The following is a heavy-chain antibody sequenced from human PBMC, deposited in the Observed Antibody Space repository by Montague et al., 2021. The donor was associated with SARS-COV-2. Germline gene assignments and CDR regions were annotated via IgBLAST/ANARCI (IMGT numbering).Heavy chain of an antibody. CDR2: ILPKTNGETT. CDR1: GFTFSSYS. CDR3: TDYASGTSWH. V-gene: IGHV3-15*01. J-gene: IGHJ1*01. Sequence: SLRLSCAASGFTFSSYSMSWVRQAPRKGLEWVGRILPKTNGETTDYAAPVRGRFTISRDDSTNTLYLQMYGLETDDTAVYYCTDYASGTSWHWGQGTLVTVSS. D-gene: IGHD3-10*01.